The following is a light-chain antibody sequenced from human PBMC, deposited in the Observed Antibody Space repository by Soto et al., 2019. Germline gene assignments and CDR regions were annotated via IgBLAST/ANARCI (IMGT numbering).Light chain of an antibody. J-gene: IGKJ2*01. Sequence: EIVMTQSPATLSVSPGERATLSCRASQSISGELAWYQQRPGQPPRLLIYGVSTRATGVPDRFSGSGSGSDFTLTIGGLQSEDFAVYDCQQGHDWPLTFGQGTRLDI. CDR3: QQGHDWPLT. CDR1: QSISGE. V-gene: IGKV3-15*01. CDR2: GVS.